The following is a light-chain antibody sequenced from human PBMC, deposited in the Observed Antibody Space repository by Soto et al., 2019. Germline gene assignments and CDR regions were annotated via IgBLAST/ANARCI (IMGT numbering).Light chain of an antibody. CDR3: QQYGSSWT. Sequence: EIVLTQSPGTLSLSPGERATLSCRASQSVSSSYLAWYQQKPGQAPRLLIYGASSRATGIPDKFSGSGSGTDFTVTISSLEPEDFAVYYCQQYGSSWTVGQGAKVEIK. CDR1: QSVSSSY. J-gene: IGKJ1*01. V-gene: IGKV3-20*01. CDR2: GAS.